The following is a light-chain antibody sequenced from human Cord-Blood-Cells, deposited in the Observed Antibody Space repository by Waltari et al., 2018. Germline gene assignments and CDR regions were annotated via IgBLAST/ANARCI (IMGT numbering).Light chain of an antibody. CDR2: EGS. Sequence: QSALTPPASVSGSPGQPITISRTGTSSDVGSYNLVPWYHQHPGKAPILRIYEGSKLPSGVSNRFSCSKSGNTAALTISGLQAEDEADYYCCSYAGSSTVVFGGGTKLTVL. CDR1: SSDVGSYNL. J-gene: IGLJ2*01. CDR3: CSYAGSSTVV. V-gene: IGLV2-23*01.